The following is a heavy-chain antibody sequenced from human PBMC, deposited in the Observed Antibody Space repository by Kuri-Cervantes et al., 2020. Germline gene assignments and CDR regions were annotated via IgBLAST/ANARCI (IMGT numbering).Heavy chain of an antibody. CDR1: GYTFTSYG. V-gene: IGHV1-18*01. CDR3: AREIVEYSSSPGVYYYGMDV. CDR2: ISAYNGNT. D-gene: IGHD6-6*01. J-gene: IGHJ6*02. Sequence: ASVKVSCKASGYTFTSYGISWVRQAPGQGLEWMGWISAYNGNTNYAQKLQGRVTMTTDTSTSTAYMELRSLRSEDTAVYYCAREIVEYSSSPGVYYYGMDVWGQGTTVTVSS.